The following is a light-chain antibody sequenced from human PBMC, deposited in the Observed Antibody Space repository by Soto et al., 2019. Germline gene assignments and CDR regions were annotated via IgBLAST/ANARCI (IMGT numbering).Light chain of an antibody. J-gene: IGKJ3*01. CDR2: GAS. CDR1: QDISNY. V-gene: IGKV1-33*01. Sequence: DIPMTQSPSSLSAFVGDRVTITCQASQDISNYLNWYQQKSGKAPKLLIYGASNLETGVPSRFSGSGSGTTFIFTITSLQPEDIATYYCQQYDSLPRTFGPGTKVDIK. CDR3: QQYDSLPRT.